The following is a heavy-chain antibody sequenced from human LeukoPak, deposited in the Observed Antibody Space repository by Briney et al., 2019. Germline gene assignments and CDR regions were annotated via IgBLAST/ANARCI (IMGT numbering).Heavy chain of an antibody. CDR1: GYTXTSYN. D-gene: IGHD4-17*01. CDR3: ARDPYGDYGTFDY. J-gene: IGHJ4*02. V-gene: IGHV1-46*01. Sequence: ASVKVSCKASGYTXTSYNMHWVRQAPGQGLEWMGIINTSGGSTSYAQKFQGRVTMTRDTSTSTVYMELSSLRSEDTAVYYCARDPYGDYGTFDYWGQGTLVTVSS. CDR2: INTSGGST.